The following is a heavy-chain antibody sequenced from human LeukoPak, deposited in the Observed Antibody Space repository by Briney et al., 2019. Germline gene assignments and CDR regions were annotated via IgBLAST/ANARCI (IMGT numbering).Heavy chain of an antibody. Sequence: GASVKVSCKASGYTFSDYYMHWVRQAPGQGLEWMGWINPNSGGANYAQKFQGRVTMTRDTSISTAYMELSRLKSDDTAVYYCARGRPGHTVVVTAIPDGYWGQGTLVTVSS. CDR3: ARGRPGHTVVVTAIPDGY. CDR1: GYTFSDYY. CDR2: INPNSGGA. D-gene: IGHD2-21*02. J-gene: IGHJ4*02. V-gene: IGHV1-2*02.